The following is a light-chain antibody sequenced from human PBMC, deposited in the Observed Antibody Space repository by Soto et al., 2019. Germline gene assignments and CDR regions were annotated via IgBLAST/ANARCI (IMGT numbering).Light chain of an antibody. CDR1: SSNIGNNA. Sequence: QSVLTQPPSVSEAPRQRVTISCSGSSSNIGNNAVNWYQQLPGKAPKLLIYYDDLLPSGVSDRFSGSKSGTSASLAISGLQSEDEDDYYCAAWDDSRNGVVFGGGTKLTVL. J-gene: IGLJ2*01. CDR2: YDD. V-gene: IGLV1-36*01. CDR3: AAWDDSRNGVV.